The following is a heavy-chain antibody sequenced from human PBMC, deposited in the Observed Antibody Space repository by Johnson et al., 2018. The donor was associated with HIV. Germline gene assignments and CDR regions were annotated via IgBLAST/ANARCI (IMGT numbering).Heavy chain of an antibody. CDR2: ISYDGSEK. J-gene: IGHJ3*02. V-gene: IGHV3-30*04. Sequence: QVQLVESGGGVVQPGRSLRLSCAASGFTFSSYAMHWVRQAPGKGLEWVAVISYDGSEKYYLDSVKGRFTISRDNAKNSLYLQMDSLRAEDTAVYYCARALEVGATTANEAFDIWGQGTMVTVSS. D-gene: IGHD1-26*01. CDR1: GFTFSSYA. CDR3: ARALEVGATTANEAFDI.